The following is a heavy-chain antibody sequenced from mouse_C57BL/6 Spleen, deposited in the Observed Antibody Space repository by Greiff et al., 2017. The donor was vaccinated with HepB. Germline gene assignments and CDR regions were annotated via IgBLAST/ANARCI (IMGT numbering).Heavy chain of an antibody. V-gene: IGHV1-39*01. CDR2: INPNYGTT. D-gene: IGHD2-3*01. CDR3: ARIDDGYPEVGGTWFAY. J-gene: IGHJ3*01. CDR1: GYSFTDYN. Sequence: VQLKQSGPELVKPGASVKISCKASGYSFTDYNMNWVKQSNGKSLEWIGVINPNYGTTSYNQKFKGKATLTVDQSSSTAYMQLNSLTSEDSAVYYCARIDDGYPEVGGTWFAYWGQGTLVTVSA.